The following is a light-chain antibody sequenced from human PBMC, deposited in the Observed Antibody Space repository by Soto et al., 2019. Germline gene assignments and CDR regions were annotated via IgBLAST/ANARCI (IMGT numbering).Light chain of an antibody. CDR1: SSDVGGYNY. J-gene: IGLJ1*01. V-gene: IGLV2-14*01. Sequence: QSVLTQPASVSGSPGQSITISCTGTSSDVGGYNYVSWYQQHPGTAPKLIIYEASNRPSGVPDRFSGSKSGNTASLTISGLQAADEADYYCSLYTSENTYVFGTGTKVTVL. CDR3: SLYTSENTYV. CDR2: EAS.